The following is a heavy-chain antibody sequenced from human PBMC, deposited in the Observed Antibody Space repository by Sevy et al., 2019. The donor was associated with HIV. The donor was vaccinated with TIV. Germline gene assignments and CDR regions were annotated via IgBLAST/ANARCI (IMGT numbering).Heavy chain of an antibody. V-gene: IGHV2-5*02. CDR1: GFSLTTSAVG. D-gene: IGHD1-26*01. J-gene: IGHJ4*02. CDR2: IYGVDDK. CDR3: VHTPYIGSYALDF. Sequence: SGPTLVKPTQTLTLTCTFSGFSLTTSAVGVAWIRQPPGEALEWLAVIYGVDDKRYNPSLRSRLTRTKDNTKNEVVLTMTSVDTVDTATYFCVHTPYIGSYALDFWGQGTLVTVSS.